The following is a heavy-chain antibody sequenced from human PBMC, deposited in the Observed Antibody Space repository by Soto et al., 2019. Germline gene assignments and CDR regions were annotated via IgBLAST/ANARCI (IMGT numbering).Heavy chain of an antibody. CDR1: GLTFSGFA. V-gene: IGHV3-23*01. D-gene: IGHD6-19*01. CDR3: ASPGDIEVTGGYWYFDL. Sequence: EVQLLESGGGLVQPGGSLRLSCAASGLTFSGFAMSWVRQAPGKGLEWVSGISSGGSTYYTDSVKGRFTISRDSSKNTLYFEMNNLRTEDTAVYYCASPGDIEVTGGYWYFDLWGRGTLVTVSS. J-gene: IGHJ2*01. CDR2: ISSGGST.